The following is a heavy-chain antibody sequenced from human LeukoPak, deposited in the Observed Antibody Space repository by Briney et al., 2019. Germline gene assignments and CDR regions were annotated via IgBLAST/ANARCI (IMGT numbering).Heavy chain of an antibody. D-gene: IGHD6-13*01. Sequence: PSETLSLTCTVSGGSISSYYWSWIRQPAGKGLEWIGRIYTSGSTNYNPSLKSRVTMSVDTSKNQFSLKLSSVTGADTAVYYCARASSSWDYYYGMDVWGQGTTVTVSS. V-gene: IGHV4-4*07. CDR2: IYTSGST. J-gene: IGHJ6*02. CDR1: GGSISSYY. CDR3: ARASSSWDYYYGMDV.